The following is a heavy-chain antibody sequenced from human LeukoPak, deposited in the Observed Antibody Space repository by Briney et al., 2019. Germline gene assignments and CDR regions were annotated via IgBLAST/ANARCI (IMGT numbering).Heavy chain of an antibody. V-gene: IGHV1-69*13. CDR1: GGTFSSYA. CDR2: IIPIFGTA. CDR3: ARGSRDGYNLDY. D-gene: IGHD5-24*01. Sequence: SVKASCKASGGTFSSYAISWVRQAPGQGLEWMGGIIPIFGTANYAQKFQGRVTITADESTSTAYMELSSLRSEDTAVYYCARGSRDGYNLDYWGQGTLVTVSS. J-gene: IGHJ4*02.